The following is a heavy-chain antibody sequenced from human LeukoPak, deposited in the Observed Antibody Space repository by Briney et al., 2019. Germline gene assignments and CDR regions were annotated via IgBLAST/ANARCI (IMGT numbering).Heavy chain of an antibody. Sequence: PSETLSLTCTVSGGSISNFYWSWIRQPPGKGLEWIGYIYYSGSTNYNPSLNSRVTISVDTSKNQFSLKLSSVTAADTAVYYCARVDTAMSAFDPWGQGTLVTVSS. CDR3: ARVDTAMSAFDP. D-gene: IGHD5-18*01. CDR1: GGSISNFY. V-gene: IGHV4-59*01. CDR2: IYYSGST. J-gene: IGHJ5*02.